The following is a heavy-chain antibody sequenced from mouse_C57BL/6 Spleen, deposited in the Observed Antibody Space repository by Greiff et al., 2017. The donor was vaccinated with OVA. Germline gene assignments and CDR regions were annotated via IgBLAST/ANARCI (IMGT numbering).Heavy chain of an antibody. J-gene: IGHJ3*01. V-gene: IGHV1-64*01. CDR2: IHPNSGST. Sequence: QVQLQQSGAELVKPGASVKLSCKASGYTFTSYWMHWVKQRPGQGLEWIGMIHPNSGSTNYNEKFKSKATLTVDKSSSTAYMQLSSLTSEDFAVYYCARWGILSWFAYWGQGTLVTVSA. CDR1: GYTFTSYW. CDR3: ARWGILSWFAY.